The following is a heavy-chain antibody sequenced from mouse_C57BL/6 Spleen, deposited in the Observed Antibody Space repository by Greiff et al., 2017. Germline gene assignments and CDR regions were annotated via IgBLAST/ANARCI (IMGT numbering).Heavy chain of an antibody. CDR2: IRLKSDNYAT. CDR1: GFTFSNYW. Sequence: EVKLVESGGGLVQPGGSMKLSCVASGFTFSNYWMNWVSQSPEKGLEWVAQIRLKSDNYATHYAESVKGRFTISRDDSKSSVYLQMNNLRAEDTGIYYCTGSYYYGSSYWYFDVWGTGTTVTVSS. J-gene: IGHJ1*03. D-gene: IGHD1-1*01. CDR3: TGSYYYGSSYWYFDV. V-gene: IGHV6-3*01.